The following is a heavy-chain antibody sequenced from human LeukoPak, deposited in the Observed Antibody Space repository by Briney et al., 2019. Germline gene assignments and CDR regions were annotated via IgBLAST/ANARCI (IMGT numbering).Heavy chain of an antibody. D-gene: IGHD3-10*01. CDR3: ARDYVYGRGHAFDI. CDR2: IYYSGST. CDR1: GGSISSYY. Sequence: SETLSLTCTVSGGSISSYYWSWIRQPPGKGLEWIGYIYYSGSTNYNPSLKSRVTISVDTSKNQFSLKLSSVTAADTAVYYCARDYVYGRGHAFDIWGQGTMVTVSS. J-gene: IGHJ3*02. V-gene: IGHV4-59*01.